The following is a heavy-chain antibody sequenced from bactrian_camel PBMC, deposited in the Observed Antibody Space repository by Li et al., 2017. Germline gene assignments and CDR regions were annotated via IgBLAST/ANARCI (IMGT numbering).Heavy chain of an antibody. CDR3: AATSYGLILSCSAALADFGY. CDR2: IYTGGGST. V-gene: IGHV3S63*01. Sequence: HVQLVESGGGSVQIGGSLTLACAASRGFDDADAEWGWFRQAPGKEREAVAVIYTGGGSTYYADSVKGRFTISPDNAKNTVYLQMNSLKPEDTAMYYCAATSYGLILSCSAALADFGYWGQGTQVTVS. CDR1: RGFDDADAE. J-gene: IGHJ6*01. D-gene: IGHD3*01.